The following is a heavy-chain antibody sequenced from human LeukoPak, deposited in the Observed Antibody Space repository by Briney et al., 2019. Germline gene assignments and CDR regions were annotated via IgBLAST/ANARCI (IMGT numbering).Heavy chain of an antibody. D-gene: IGHD3-22*01. CDR3: ARNLVGSGYYFDY. V-gene: IGHV3-30*03. Sequence: PGGSLRLSCAASGFTFDDYVMHWVRQAPGKGLQWVAVISPDGTQKYDADSVKGRFTISRDNSQKILYLQMNTLRTEDTAVYYCARNLVGSGYYFDYWGQGTLVTVSS. CDR1: GFTFDDYV. CDR2: ISPDGTQK. J-gene: IGHJ4*02.